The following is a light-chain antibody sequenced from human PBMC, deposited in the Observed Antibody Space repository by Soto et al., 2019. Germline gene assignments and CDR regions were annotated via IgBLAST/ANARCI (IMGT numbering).Light chain of an antibody. Sequence: EIVMTQSPATLSVSPGERAIFSCRASQSVSSKLAWYQQKPGQAPSLVIYDASTRASGFPATFRGSGSGTEFTLTISDLQSAVLAVDDCPQCYNQPYTFGQGTKQQIK. J-gene: IGKJ2*01. V-gene: IGKV3-15*01. CDR3: PQCYNQPYT. CDR1: QSVSSK. CDR2: DAS.